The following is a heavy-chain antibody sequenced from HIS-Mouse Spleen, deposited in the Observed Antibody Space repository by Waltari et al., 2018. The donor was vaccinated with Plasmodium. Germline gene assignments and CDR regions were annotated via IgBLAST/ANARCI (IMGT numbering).Heavy chain of an antibody. Sequence: QLQLQESGPGLVKPSETLSLPCTVPGGSISSSSYSWGWIRQPPGKGLGWIGSIYYSGSTYYNPSLKSRVTISVDTSKNQFSLKLSSVTAADTAVYYCARDRITGTSYFDYWGQGTLVTVSS. CDR1: GGSISSSSYS. V-gene: IGHV4-39*07. D-gene: IGHD1-7*01. CDR3: ARDRITGTSYFDY. CDR2: IYYSGST. J-gene: IGHJ4*02.